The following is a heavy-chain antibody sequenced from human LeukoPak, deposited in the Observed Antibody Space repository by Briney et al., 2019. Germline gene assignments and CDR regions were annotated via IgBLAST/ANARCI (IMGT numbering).Heavy chain of an antibody. D-gene: IGHD2-21*02. CDR3: ARGNLGVTPFDY. Sequence: SQTLSLTCTVSGGSISSGDYYWNWIRQPPGKGLEWIGYIYYSGSTYYNPSLKSRVTISVDTSKNQFSLKLSSVTAADTAVYYCARGNLGVTPFDYWGQGTLVTVSS. V-gene: IGHV4-30-4*01. J-gene: IGHJ4*02. CDR1: GGSISSGDYY. CDR2: IYYSGST.